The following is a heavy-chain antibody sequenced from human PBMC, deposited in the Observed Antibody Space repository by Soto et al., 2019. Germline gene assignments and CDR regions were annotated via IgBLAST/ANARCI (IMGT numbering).Heavy chain of an antibody. V-gene: IGHV3-48*01. CDR1: GFTFSSYS. Sequence: GGSLRLSCAASGFTFSSYSMNWVRQAPGKGLEWVSYISSSSSTIYYADSVKGRFTISRDNAKNSLYLQMNSLRAEDTAVYYCARDKPIYGDFLRPHLAEGAFDIWGQGTMVTVSS. CDR3: ARDKPIYGDFLRPHLAEGAFDI. CDR2: ISSSSSTI. D-gene: IGHD4-17*01. J-gene: IGHJ3*02.